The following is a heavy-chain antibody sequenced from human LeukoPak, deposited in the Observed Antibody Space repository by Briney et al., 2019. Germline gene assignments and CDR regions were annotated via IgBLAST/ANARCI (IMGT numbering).Heavy chain of an antibody. D-gene: IGHD3-22*01. CDR3: AKGYYDSTGYPLRPSFDY. Sequence: GGSLRLSCAASGFTFSGYAMTWVRQAPGKGLEWVSTIGVSGGSTFYADSVKGRFTNSRDNSKNTLYLQTNSLRVEDTAVYYCAKGYYDSTGYPLRPSFDYWGQGTLVTVSS. CDR1: GFTFSGYA. CDR2: IGVSGGST. V-gene: IGHV3-23*01. J-gene: IGHJ4*02.